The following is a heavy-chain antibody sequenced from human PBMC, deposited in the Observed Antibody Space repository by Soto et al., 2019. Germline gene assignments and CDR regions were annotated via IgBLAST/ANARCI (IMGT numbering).Heavy chain of an antibody. CDR1: GGAFTGYY. CDR3: ARGLSGSSALDY. CDR2: ILYTGST. D-gene: IGHD3-22*01. V-gene: IGHV4-34*01. Sequence: SETLSLTCAVSGGAFTGYYWSWVRQPPGKGLEWIGEILYTGSTTYNPSLKGRVTISVDTSKNHFSLIVTSVTAADTAVYYCARGLSGSSALDYWGQGILVTVSS. J-gene: IGHJ4*02.